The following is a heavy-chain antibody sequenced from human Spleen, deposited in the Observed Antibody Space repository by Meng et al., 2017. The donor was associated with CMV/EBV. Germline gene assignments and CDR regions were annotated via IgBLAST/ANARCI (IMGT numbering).Heavy chain of an antibody. V-gene: IGHV3-23*01. CDR3: AKGNIVTVPAATDY. Sequence: GESLKISCVASGFTFSRYAMNWVRQAPGKGLEWVATISGSGGTTYNADSAKGRFTISRDNSQNTLYVQMNSLRVEDTAVYYCAKGNIVTVPAATDYWGQGTLVTVSS. D-gene: IGHD2-2*01. J-gene: IGHJ4*02. CDR1: GFTFSRYA. CDR2: ISGSGGTT.